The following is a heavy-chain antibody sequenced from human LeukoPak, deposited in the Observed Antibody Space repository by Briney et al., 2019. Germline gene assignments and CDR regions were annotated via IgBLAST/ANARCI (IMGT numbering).Heavy chain of an antibody. CDR1: GFTFSSYS. CDR2: IWYDGSNK. Sequence: GGSLRLSCAASGFTFSSYSMNWVRQAPGKGLEWVAVIWYDGSNKYYADSVKGRFTISRDNSKNTLYLQMNSLRAEDTAVYYCARGSGFGENDAFDIWGQGTMVTVSS. V-gene: IGHV3-33*08. J-gene: IGHJ3*02. CDR3: ARGSGFGENDAFDI. D-gene: IGHD3-10*01.